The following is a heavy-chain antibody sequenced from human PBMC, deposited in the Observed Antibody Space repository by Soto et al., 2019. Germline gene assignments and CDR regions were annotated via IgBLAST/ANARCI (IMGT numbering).Heavy chain of an antibody. D-gene: IGHD3-22*01. Sequence: PGGSLRLSCAASGFTFSSYAMSWVRQAPGKGLEWVSAISGSGGSTYYADSVKGRFTISRDNSKNTLYLQMNSLRAEDTAVYYCAKVNYYDSSGYYPWLDWGQGTLVTVSS. V-gene: IGHV3-23*01. CDR2: ISGSGGST. CDR1: GFTFSSYA. J-gene: IGHJ4*02. CDR3: AKVNYYDSSGYYPWLD.